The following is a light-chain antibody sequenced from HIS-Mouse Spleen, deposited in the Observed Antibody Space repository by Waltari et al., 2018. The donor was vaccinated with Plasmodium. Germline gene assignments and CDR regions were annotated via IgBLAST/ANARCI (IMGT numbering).Light chain of an antibody. CDR3: QQYNSYSWT. V-gene: IGKV1-5*03. CDR2: KAS. CDR1: QSISSW. J-gene: IGKJ1*01. Sequence: DIQMTQSPSTLSASVGDKVTITCLASQSISSWLAWYQQTPGKAPKLLIYKASSLESGVPSRFSGSGSGTEFTLTISSLQPDDFATYYCQQYNSYSWTFGQGTKVEIK.